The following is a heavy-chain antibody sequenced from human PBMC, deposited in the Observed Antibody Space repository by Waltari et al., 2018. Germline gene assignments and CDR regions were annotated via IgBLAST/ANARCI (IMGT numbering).Heavy chain of an antibody. Sequence: QVQLVESGGGVVQPGRSLRLSCAASGFTFSSYAMHWVRQAPGKGLEWVAVISYDGSNKYYADSVKGRFTISRDNSKNTLYLQMNSLRAEDTAVYYCAWEKQGYMDVWGKGTTVTISS. CDR3: AWEKQGYMDV. CDR1: GFTFSSYA. J-gene: IGHJ6*03. V-gene: IGHV3-30-3*01. CDR2: ISYDGSNK.